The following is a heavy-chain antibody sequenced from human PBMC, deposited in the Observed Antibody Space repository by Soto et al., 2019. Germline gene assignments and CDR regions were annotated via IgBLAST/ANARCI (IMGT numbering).Heavy chain of an antibody. CDR3: ARSVAVACLDY. V-gene: IGHV3-30-3*01. D-gene: IGHD6-19*01. J-gene: IGHJ4*02. CDR1: GFTLSSYS. Sequence: QVQLVESGGGVVQPGRSLRLSCAASGFTLSSYSMHWVRQAPGRGLEWVGVISYDGNKKYYRDSVKGRFSISRDTSNNTVNLHMNSLRPEDTAVYYCARSVAVACLDYWGQVTLVTVS. CDR2: ISYDGNKK.